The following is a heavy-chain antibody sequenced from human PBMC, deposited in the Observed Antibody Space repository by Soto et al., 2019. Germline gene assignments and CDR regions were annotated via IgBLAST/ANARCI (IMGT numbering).Heavy chain of an antibody. V-gene: IGHV1-69*13. CDR2: IIPIFGTA. Sequence: AVQVSCKASGGTFSSYAISWVRQAPGQGLEWMGGIIPIFGTANYAQKFQGRVTITADESTSTAYMELSSLRSEDTAVYYCARAYYDISTDYSYGIDFWGQGNTVTVS. CDR3: ARAYYDISTDYSYGIDF. CDR1: GGTFSSYA. D-gene: IGHD3-9*01. J-gene: IGHJ6*02.